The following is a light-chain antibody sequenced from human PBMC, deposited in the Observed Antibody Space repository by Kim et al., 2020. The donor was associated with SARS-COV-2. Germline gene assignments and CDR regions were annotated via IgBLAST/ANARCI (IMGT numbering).Light chain of an antibody. Sequence: LSPGQTASITCSGDKLGDKYACWYQQKPGQSPVLVIYEDSKRPSGIPERFSGSNSGNTATLTISGTQAMDEADYYCQAWDSSTAVFGTGTKVSVL. CDR2: EDS. V-gene: IGLV3-1*01. J-gene: IGLJ1*01. CDR1: KLGDKY. CDR3: QAWDSSTAV.